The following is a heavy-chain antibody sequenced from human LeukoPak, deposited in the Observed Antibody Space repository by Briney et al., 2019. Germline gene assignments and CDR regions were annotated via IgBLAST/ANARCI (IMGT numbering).Heavy chain of an antibody. CDR1: DDSFSSHY. V-gene: IGHV4-59*11. CDR3: ARDLVTVTKGFDI. Sequence: PSETLSHTCAVSDDSFSSHYWTWIRQPPGKGLEWVGYISYIGSTNYNPSLKSRVTISIDTPKNQFSLKLSSVTAADTAGYYCARDLVTVTKGFDIWGQGTVVSVSS. CDR2: ISYIGST. J-gene: IGHJ3*02. D-gene: IGHD4-17*01.